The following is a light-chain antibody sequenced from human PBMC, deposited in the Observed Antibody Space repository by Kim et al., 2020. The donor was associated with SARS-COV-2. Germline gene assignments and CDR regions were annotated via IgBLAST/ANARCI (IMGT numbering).Light chain of an antibody. CDR2: DTF. CDR1: QSVSSY. J-gene: IGKJ4*01. CDR3: QQRGNWPPT. Sequence: EVVLTQSPGTLSLSPGERATLSCRASQSVSSYLIWYQQKAGQAPRLLIYDTFNRATGVPARFSGSGSGTDFTLTISSLEPEDFAVYYCQQRGNWPPTFGGGTKLEIK. V-gene: IGKV3-11*01.